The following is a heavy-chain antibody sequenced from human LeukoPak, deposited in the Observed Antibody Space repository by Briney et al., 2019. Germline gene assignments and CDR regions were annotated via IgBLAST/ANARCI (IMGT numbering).Heavy chain of an antibody. V-gene: IGHV4-34*01. D-gene: IGHD2-21*02. Sequence: SETLSLTCAVYGGSFSGYYWIWIRQPPGKGLEWIGDINHTGGTNYNPSLKSLVTISVDTSKSQFSLKLSSVTAADTAVYYCARGWVTTTSYYYYGMDVWGRGTTVTVSS. CDR3: ARGWVTTTSYYYYGMDV. CDR1: GGSFSGYY. J-gene: IGHJ6*04. CDR2: INHTGGT.